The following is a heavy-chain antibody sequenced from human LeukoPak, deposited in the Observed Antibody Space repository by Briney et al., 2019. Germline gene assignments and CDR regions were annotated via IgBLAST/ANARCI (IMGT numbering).Heavy chain of an antibody. V-gene: IGHV3-66*01. Sequence: GGSLRLSCAASGFTVSSNYMSWVRQAPGKGLEWVSVIYSGGSTYYADSVRGRFTISRDNSKNTLYLQMNSLRAEDTAVYYCARDAAAHYWGQGTLVTISS. J-gene: IGHJ4*02. CDR3: ARDAAAHY. D-gene: IGHD2-15*01. CDR2: IYSGGST. CDR1: GFTVSSNY.